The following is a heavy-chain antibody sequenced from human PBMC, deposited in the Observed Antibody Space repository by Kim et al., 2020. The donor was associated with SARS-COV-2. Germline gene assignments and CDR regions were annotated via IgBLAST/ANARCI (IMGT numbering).Heavy chain of an antibody. D-gene: IGHD2-21*02. CDR1: GFTFSSYA. V-gene: IGHV3-23*01. CDR2: LGGSGGST. J-gene: IGHJ4*02. CDR3: ARDHGVVTANPDY. Sequence: GGSLRLSCAASGFTFSSYAMSWVRQAPGKGLEWVSALGGSGGSTYYADSVKGRFTISRDNSKNTLYLQMNSLRAEDTALYYCARDHGVVTANPDYWGQGTLVTVSS.